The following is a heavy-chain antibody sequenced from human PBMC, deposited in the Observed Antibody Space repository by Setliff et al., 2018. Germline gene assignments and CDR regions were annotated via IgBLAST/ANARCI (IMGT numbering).Heavy chain of an antibody. V-gene: IGHV1-3*01. CDR1: GYTFTSYA. CDR3: AREFTRYYNFWSAHRYYMDV. J-gene: IGHJ6*03. D-gene: IGHD3-3*01. CDR2: INAGNGNT. Sequence: SVKVSCKASGYTFTSYAMHWVRQAPGQGLEWMGWINAGNGNTKYSQKFQGRVTITRDTSASTAYMELSSLRSEDTAVYYCAREFTRYYNFWSAHRYYMDVWGKGTTVTVSS.